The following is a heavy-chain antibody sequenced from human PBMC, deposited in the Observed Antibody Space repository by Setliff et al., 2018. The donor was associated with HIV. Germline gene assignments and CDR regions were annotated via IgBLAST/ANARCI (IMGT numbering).Heavy chain of an antibody. J-gene: IGHJ4*02. V-gene: IGHV4-61*02. CDR3: ARESYFYYFDY. CDR1: GGSISSGTYY. CDR2: IYTSGST. Sequence: SETLSLTCTVSGGSISSGTYYWSWIRQPAGKGLEWIGRIYTSGSTNYNPSLKSRVTISVDTSKNQLSLKLSSVTAADAAVYYCARESYFYYFDYWGQRTLVT. D-gene: IGHD3-10*01.